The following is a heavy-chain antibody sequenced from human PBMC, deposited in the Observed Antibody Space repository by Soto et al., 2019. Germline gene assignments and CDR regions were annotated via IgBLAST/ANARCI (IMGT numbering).Heavy chain of an antibody. CDR3: AREGGSYDSGGYLIRGAFDI. J-gene: IGHJ3*02. Sequence: TLSLTCSVSGDSISRIDYYWTWIRQHPEKGLEWIGNIYFRGNTYYSPSLESRLTISVDTSKNQFSLKLTSVTAADTAVYYCAREGGSYDSGGYLIRGAFDIWGQGTMVTVSS. V-gene: IGHV4-31*03. CDR1: GDSISRIDYY. D-gene: IGHD3-22*01. CDR2: IYFRGNT.